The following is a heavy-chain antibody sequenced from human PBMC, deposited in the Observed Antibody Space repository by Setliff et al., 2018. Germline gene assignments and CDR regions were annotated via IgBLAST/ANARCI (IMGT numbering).Heavy chain of an antibody. J-gene: IGHJ4*02. CDR1: GYTFTRYA. V-gene: IGHV1-18*01. CDR2: ISAYNGNT. Sequence: ASVKVSCKASGYTFTRYAISWVRQAPGQGPEWMGWISAYNGNTNYALKLQDRVIMTADTSTNTVYLDLRSLRSDDSAMYYCTRGQRALSYWGQGTLVTVSS. CDR3: TRGQRALSY.